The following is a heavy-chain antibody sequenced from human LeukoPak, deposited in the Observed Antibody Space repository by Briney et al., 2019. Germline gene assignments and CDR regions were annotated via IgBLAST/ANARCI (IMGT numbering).Heavy chain of an antibody. Sequence: PSETLSLTCTVSGYSISSDYYWGWIRQPPGKGLEWIGEINHSGSTNYNPSLKSRVTISVDTSKNQFSLKLSSVTAADTAVYYCARAMYYYDSSGYYTVSSVDYWGQGTLVTVSS. CDR2: INHSGST. CDR1: GYSISSDYY. J-gene: IGHJ4*02. V-gene: IGHV4-38-2*02. CDR3: ARAMYYYDSSGYYTVSSVDY. D-gene: IGHD3-22*01.